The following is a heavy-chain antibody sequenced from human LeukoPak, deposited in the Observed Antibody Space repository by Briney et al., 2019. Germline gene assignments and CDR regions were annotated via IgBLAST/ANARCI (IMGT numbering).Heavy chain of an antibody. Sequence: GGSLRLSCTASGFTFSSYSMNWVRQAPGKGMEWVAYISPDGQNIHYADSVKGRSTISRDNAKNSLFLQVNSLRAEDTAMYYCVTESGWLFDYWGQGTLVTVSS. CDR1: GFTFSSYS. J-gene: IGHJ4*02. V-gene: IGHV3-48*04. CDR3: VTESGWLFDY. CDR2: ISPDGQNI. D-gene: IGHD5-12*01.